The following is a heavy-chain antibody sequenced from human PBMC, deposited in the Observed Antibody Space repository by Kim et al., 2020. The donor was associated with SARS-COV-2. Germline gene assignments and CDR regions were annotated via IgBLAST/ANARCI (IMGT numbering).Heavy chain of an antibody. CDR1: GFTVSSNY. J-gene: IGHJ2*01. CDR2: IYTGGST. CDR3: ARRAAAGYWYFDL. V-gene: IGHV3-66*01. Sequence: GGSLRLSCAASGFTVSSNYMTWVRQAPGKGLEWVSLIYTGGSTYYADSVKGRFTTSRDNSKNTRYLQMNSLRAEETAVYYCARRAAAGYWYFDLWGRGTLVTVSS. D-gene: IGHD6-13*01.